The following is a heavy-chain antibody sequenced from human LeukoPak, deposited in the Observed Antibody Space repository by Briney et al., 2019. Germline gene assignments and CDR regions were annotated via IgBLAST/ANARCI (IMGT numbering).Heavy chain of an antibody. CDR1: GYTFTSYG. Sequence: ASVKVSCKASGYTFTSYGISWVRQAPGQGLEWMGWISAYNGNTNYAQKHQGRVTMTTDTSTSTAYMELRSLRSDDTAVYYCARGYSCSSTSCYAFDYYYYGMDVWGQGTTVTVSS. J-gene: IGHJ6*02. V-gene: IGHV1-18*01. D-gene: IGHD2-2*01. CDR2: ISAYNGNT. CDR3: ARGYSCSSTSCYAFDYYYYGMDV.